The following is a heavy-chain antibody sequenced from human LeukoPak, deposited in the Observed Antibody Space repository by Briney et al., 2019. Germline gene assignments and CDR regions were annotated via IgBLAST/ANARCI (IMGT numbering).Heavy chain of an antibody. J-gene: IGHJ4*02. Sequence: ASVKVSCKAPGGTLSSFVISWVRQAPGQGLEWMGGIIPMFVTTNYAQKFQGRVTITTDESTSTAYMELSSLRSEDTAVYYCARGPGSGHYFDYWGQGTLVTVSS. V-gene: IGHV1-69*05. CDR2: IIPMFVTT. D-gene: IGHD2-15*01. CDR3: ARGPGSGHYFDY. CDR1: GGTLSSFV.